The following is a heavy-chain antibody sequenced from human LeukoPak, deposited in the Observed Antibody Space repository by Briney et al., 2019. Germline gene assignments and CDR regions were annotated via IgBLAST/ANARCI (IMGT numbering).Heavy chain of an antibody. V-gene: IGHV1-2*02. CDR1: GYTSTGYY. J-gene: IGHJ5*02. Sequence: ASVKVSCKASGYTSTGYYMHWVRQAPGQGLEWMGWINPNSGGTNYAQKFQGRVTMTRDTSISTAYMELSRLRSDGTAVYYCATTVVVPAAIFWFDPWGQGTLVTVSS. D-gene: IGHD2-2*01. CDR3: ATTVVVPAAIFWFDP. CDR2: INPNSGGT.